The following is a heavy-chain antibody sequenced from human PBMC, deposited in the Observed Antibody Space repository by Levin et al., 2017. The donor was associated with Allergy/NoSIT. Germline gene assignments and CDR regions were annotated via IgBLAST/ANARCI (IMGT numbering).Heavy chain of an antibody. Sequence: PAGGSLRLSCEASGFTLSSYWMHWVRQAPGKGLVWVSRIKSDGSSISYADSVKGRFTISRDNAKNTLYLEMNSLRPEDTAVYYCARGVVVTAPGFFDLWGRGTLVTVSS. J-gene: IGHJ2*01. D-gene: IGHD2-21*02. V-gene: IGHV3-74*01. CDR2: IKSDGSSI. CDR1: GFTLSSYW. CDR3: ARGVVVTAPGFFDL.